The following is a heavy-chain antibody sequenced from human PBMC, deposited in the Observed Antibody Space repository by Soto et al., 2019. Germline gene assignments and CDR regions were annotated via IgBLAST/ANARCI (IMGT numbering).Heavy chain of an antibody. J-gene: IGHJ2*01. Sequence: EVQLVESGGGLVQPGRSLRLSCAASGFTFDDYAMHWVRQAPGKGLEWVSGISWNSGSIGYADSVKGRFTISRDNAKNSLYLQMNSLRAEDTALYYCAKGGYCSGGSCYSSPWYFDLWGRGTLVTVSS. D-gene: IGHD2-15*01. CDR1: GFTFDDYA. CDR2: ISWNSGSI. V-gene: IGHV3-9*01. CDR3: AKGGYCSGGSCYSSPWYFDL.